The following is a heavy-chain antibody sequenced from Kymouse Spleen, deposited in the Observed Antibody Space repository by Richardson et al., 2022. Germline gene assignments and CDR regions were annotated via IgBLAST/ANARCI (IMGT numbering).Heavy chain of an antibody. J-gene: IGHJ4*02. Sequence: QVQLQQWGAGLLKPSETLSLTCAVYGGSFSGYYWSWIRQPPGKGLEWIGEINHSGSTNYNPSLKSRVTISVDTSKNQFSLKLSSVTAADTAVYYCARVIAAAGTLDYWGQGTLVTVSS. CDR2: INHSGST. D-gene: IGHD6-13*01. CDR1: GGSFSGYY. V-gene: IGHV4-34*01. CDR3: ARVIAAAGTLDY.